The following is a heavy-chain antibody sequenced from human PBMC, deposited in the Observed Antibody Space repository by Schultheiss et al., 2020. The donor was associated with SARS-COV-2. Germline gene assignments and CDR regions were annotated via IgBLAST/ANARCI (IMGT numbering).Heavy chain of an antibody. CDR3: AKDGPNWGRDFDC. Sequence: GGSLRLSCAASGFTFSSYEMNWVRQAPGKGLEWVSAISGSGGSTYYADSVKGRFTISRDNVKEMLYLQMDSLRVDDTAVYYCAKDGPNWGRDFDCWGQGTLVTVSS. D-gene: IGHD7-27*01. J-gene: IGHJ4*02. V-gene: IGHV3-23*01. CDR2: ISGSGGST. CDR1: GFTFSSYE.